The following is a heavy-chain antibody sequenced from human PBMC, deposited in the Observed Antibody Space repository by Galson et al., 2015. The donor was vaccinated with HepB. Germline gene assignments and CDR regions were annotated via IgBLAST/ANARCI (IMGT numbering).Heavy chain of an antibody. D-gene: IGHD1-26*01. Sequence: VKVSCKASGGTFTDFGISWVRQAPGQGFEWLGGIIVIFGTTNYAQKFQDRVTITADESTSTAYMELSSLTSEDTAVYYCAKEGWSGSFSNWGQGTLVTVSS. CDR1: GGTFTDFG. J-gene: IGHJ4*02. CDR3: AKEGWSGSFSN. CDR2: IIVIFGTT. V-gene: IGHV1-69*01.